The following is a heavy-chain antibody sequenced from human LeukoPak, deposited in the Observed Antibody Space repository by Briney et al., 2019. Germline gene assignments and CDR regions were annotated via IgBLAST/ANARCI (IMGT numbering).Heavy chain of an antibody. CDR1: GYTITDYY. CDR3: AREYSSGWYGVFDY. Sequence: ASVKVSCKASGYTITDYYIHWVRQAPGQGLEWMGWISAYNGNTNYAQRLQGRVTMTTDTSTSTAYMELRSLRSDDTAVYYCAREYSSGWYGVFDYWGQGTLVTVSS. V-gene: IGHV1-18*01. J-gene: IGHJ4*02. CDR2: ISAYNGNT. D-gene: IGHD6-19*01.